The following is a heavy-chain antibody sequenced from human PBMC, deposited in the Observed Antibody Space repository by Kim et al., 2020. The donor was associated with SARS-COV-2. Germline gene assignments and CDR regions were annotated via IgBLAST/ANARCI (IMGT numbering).Heavy chain of an antibody. Sequence: GGSLRLSCAASGFTVSSNYMSWVRQAPGKGLEWVSVIYSGGSTYYADSVKGRFTISRDNSKNTLYLQMNSLRAEDTAVYYCARGDSSGWLGDYYYGMDVWGQGTTVTVSS. CDR2: IYSGGST. J-gene: IGHJ6*02. CDR3: ARGDSSGWLGDYYYGMDV. V-gene: IGHV3-53*01. D-gene: IGHD6-19*01. CDR1: GFTVSSNY.